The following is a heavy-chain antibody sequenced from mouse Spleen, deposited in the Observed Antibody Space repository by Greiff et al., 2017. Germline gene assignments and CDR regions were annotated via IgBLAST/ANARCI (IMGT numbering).Heavy chain of an antibody. CDR3: AIYYDYSWFAY. J-gene: IGHJ3*01. Sequence: EVQLQQSGPELVKPGASVKISCKASGYTFTDYYMNWVKQSHGKSLEWIGDINPNNGGTSYNQKFKGKATLTVDKSSSTAYMELRSLTSEDSAVYYCAIYYDYSWFAYWGQGTLVTVSA. D-gene: IGHD2-4*01. CDR2: INPNNGGT. CDR1: GYTFTDYY. V-gene: IGHV1-26*01.